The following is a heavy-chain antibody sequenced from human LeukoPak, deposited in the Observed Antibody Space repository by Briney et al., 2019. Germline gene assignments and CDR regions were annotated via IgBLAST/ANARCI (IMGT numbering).Heavy chain of an antibody. Sequence: SVKVSCKASGGTFSIYAISWVRQAPGQGLEWMGRIIPILGIANYAQKFQGRVTITADKSTSTAYMELSSLRSEDTAVYYCARDGYKGDAFDIWGQGTMVTASS. D-gene: IGHD5-24*01. V-gene: IGHV1-69*04. CDR1: GGTFSIYA. CDR3: ARDGYKGDAFDI. CDR2: IIPILGIA. J-gene: IGHJ3*02.